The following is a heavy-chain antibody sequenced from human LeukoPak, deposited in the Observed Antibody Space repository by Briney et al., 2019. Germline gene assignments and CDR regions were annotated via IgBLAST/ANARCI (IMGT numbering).Heavy chain of an antibody. CDR2: ISGSSGST. Sequence: GGSLTLLCAAWGFTFSSYAMIWLRQAPGKALECVSSISGSSGSTYYADSEEGRFTIPRDKSKNTLYSQMNSLGAEDTAVDYCAKGNADKLPYASWQWYYWGQGTLVTVSS. V-gene: IGHV3-23*01. CDR1: GFTFSSYA. CDR3: AKGNADKLPYASWQWYY. D-gene: IGHD2-2*01. J-gene: IGHJ4*02.